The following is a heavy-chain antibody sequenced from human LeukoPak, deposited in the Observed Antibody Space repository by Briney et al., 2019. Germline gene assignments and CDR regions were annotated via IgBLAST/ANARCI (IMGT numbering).Heavy chain of an antibody. V-gene: IGHV4-59*08. D-gene: IGHD2-2*01. CDR1: GDSINRHY. Sequence: PSETLSLTCTVSGDSINRHYWSWIRQTPGKGLEWIGYISYRGTTKYNPSLKSRVTISIDTSNNEFSLRLSSVTAADTAVYYCATNAGTAAIDAIDIWGQGTIATVSS. CDR2: ISYRGTT. J-gene: IGHJ3*02. CDR3: ATNAGTAAIDAIDI.